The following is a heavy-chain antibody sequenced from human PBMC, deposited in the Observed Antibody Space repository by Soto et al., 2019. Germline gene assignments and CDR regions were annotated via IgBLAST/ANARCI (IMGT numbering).Heavy chain of an antibody. Sequence: QVQLQESGPGLVKPSETLSLTCTVSTESYFWHWVRQPPGKGLEWVAYVFYSGDTTYNPSLKSRVTISLDTSRNELSLKLTSVTEADTAVYYCARERQWFGEVAWGQGTRVTVSP. D-gene: IGHD3-10*01. CDR2: VFYSGDT. CDR1: TESYF. J-gene: IGHJ5*02. V-gene: IGHV4-59*01. CDR3: ARERQWFGEVA.